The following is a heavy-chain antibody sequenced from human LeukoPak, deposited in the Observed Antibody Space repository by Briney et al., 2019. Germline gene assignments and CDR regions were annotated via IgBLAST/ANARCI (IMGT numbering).Heavy chain of an antibody. J-gene: IGHJ4*02. CDR1: GFTFDGYA. Sequence: GGSLRLSCAASGFTFDGYAMHWVRQAPGKGLEWVSGISWNSGSIGYADSVKGRFTISRDNAKNSLYLQMNSLRAEDTALYYCAKDGYTMIVVVIDWGQGTLVTVSS. D-gene: IGHD3-22*01. CDR3: AKDGYTMIVVVID. V-gene: IGHV3-9*01. CDR2: ISWNSGSI.